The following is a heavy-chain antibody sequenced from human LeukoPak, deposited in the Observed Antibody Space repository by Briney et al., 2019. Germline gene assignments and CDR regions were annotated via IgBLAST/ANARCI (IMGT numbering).Heavy chain of an antibody. J-gene: IGHJ4*02. CDR2: MRYGGNNK. CDR3: AKDHLFSSNWSHFDY. CDR1: GFTFSSYG. V-gene: IGHV3-30*02. D-gene: IGHD6-13*01. Sequence: GGSLRLSCAASGFTFSSYGMHWVRQAPGKGLEWAAFMRYGGNNKYYADSVKGRFTISRDNSKNTLYLQMNSLRAEDTAMYYCAKDHLFSSNWSHFDYWGQGTLVTVSS.